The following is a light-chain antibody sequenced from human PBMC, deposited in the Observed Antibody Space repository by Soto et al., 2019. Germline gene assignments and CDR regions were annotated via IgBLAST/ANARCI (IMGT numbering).Light chain of an antibody. V-gene: IGKV3-11*01. Sequence: EIVLTQSPATLSLSPGERATLSCRASQSVGRYFAWYQQKPGQAPRLLIYDACSRATGIPARFSGSGSGTDFTLTISSLEPEDFAVYFCQQRSSWPLTFGGGTMVEIK. J-gene: IGKJ4*01. CDR2: DAC. CDR3: QQRSSWPLT. CDR1: QSVGRY.